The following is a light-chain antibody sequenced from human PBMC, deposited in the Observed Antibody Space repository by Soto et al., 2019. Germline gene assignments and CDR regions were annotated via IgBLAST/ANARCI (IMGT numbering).Light chain of an antibody. Sequence: DIKMTQSPSSLSASVGAGVTITCRASQSISSYLNWYQQKPGKAPKILIYAASSLQSGVPSRFSGSGSGTDCTLTISSLQPEDVSTYYCQQSYSTLWTFGQGTKVDIK. CDR2: AAS. V-gene: IGKV1-39*01. J-gene: IGKJ1*01. CDR3: QQSYSTLWT. CDR1: QSISSY.